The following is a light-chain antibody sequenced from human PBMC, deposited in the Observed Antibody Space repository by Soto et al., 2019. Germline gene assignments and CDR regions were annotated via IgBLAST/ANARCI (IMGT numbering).Light chain of an antibody. V-gene: IGKV4-1*01. CDR3: QQYYSPPLT. Sequence: DFVMTQSHSLAVSLGERATITCKSSQSVLSSSNNKNSLAWYQQKPGQPPRLHIYWASTRESGVPDRFSGSGSGTEFTLTISSLQAEDVAIYFCQQYYSPPLTFGGGTKVEIK. J-gene: IGKJ4*01. CDR1: QSVLSSSNNKNS. CDR2: WAS.